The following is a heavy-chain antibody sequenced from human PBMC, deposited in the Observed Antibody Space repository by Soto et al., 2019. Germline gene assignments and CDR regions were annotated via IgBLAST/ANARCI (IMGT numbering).Heavy chain of an antibody. CDR1: GGSLSSSSYY. CDR2: SYYSGST. CDR3: ARLKWELLLSMDV. D-gene: IGHD1-26*01. J-gene: IGHJ6*02. V-gene: IGHV4-39*02. Sequence: QLQLQESGPGLVKPSETLSLTCTVSGGSLSSSSYYWGWIRQPPGKGLEGIGRSYYSGSTYYNPSLKSRVTISVDTSKNHFPLTLSSVTAADTAVYYCARLKWELLLSMDVWGQGTTVTVSS.